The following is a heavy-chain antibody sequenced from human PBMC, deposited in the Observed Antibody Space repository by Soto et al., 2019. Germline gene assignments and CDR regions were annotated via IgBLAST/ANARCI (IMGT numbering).Heavy chain of an antibody. CDR3: AKDRSSTSCYAFDY. CDR1: GFTFRNYA. D-gene: IGHD2-2*01. V-gene: IGHV3-23*01. Sequence: EAQLLESGGGLVQPGGSLRLSCAASGFTFRNYAMSWARQAPGKGLEWVSAISGSGGTTHYADSVKGRFTISRDNSKNTLYLQMNSLRVEDTAVYYCAKDRSSTSCYAFDYWGQGSLVTVSS. CDR2: ISGSGGTT. J-gene: IGHJ4*02.